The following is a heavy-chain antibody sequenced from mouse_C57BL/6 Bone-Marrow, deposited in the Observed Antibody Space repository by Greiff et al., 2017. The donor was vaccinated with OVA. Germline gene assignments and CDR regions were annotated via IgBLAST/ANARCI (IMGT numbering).Heavy chain of an antibody. J-gene: IGHJ4*01. CDR3: TRGYSNYYDMDY. D-gene: IGHD2-5*01. Sequence: VQLQQPGAELVRPGASVTLSCKASGYTFTDYEMHWVKQTPVHGLEWIGAIYPATGGTAYNQKFKGKAILTADKSSSTAYMELRSLTSEDSAVYYCTRGYSNYYDMDYWGQGTSVTVSS. V-gene: IGHV1-15*01. CDR1: GYTFTDYE. CDR2: IYPATGGT.